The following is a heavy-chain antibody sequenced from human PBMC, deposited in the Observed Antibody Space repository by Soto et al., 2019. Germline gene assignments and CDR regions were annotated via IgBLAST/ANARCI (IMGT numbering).Heavy chain of an antibody. D-gene: IGHD3-22*01. CDR3: ARGSSGYFPTLFWF. V-gene: IGHV4-59*01. CDR2: GPYSRNI. Sequence: SETLYLTCTVSGGDISNYYRNWIRQSAGKGLEGVGNGPYSRNITYSPSLKSRVTTSVDTSKNQFSLNLTSVTAADTAGYSCARGSSGYFPTLFWFWGQGTLVT. J-gene: IGHJ4*01. CDR1: GGDISNYY.